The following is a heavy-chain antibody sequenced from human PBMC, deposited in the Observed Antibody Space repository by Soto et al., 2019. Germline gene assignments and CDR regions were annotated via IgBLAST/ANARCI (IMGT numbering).Heavy chain of an antibody. J-gene: IGHJ5*01. V-gene: IGHV1-69*01. CDR2: IIPMFGTT. Sequence: QVQLVQSGAELKKPGSSVTVSCKASGGTFSNYTMNWVRQAPGQGLEWVGGIIPMFGTTRTAQMFQGRVTISAYDSTRTADMELSSLRSEDTAVYYCAIGSRSWYGGSVVSLNWRLGSSWFDTWGHGTLVTVSS. CDR1: GGTFSNYT. D-gene: IGHD6-13*01. CDR3: AIGSRSWYGGSVVSLNWRLGSSWFDT.